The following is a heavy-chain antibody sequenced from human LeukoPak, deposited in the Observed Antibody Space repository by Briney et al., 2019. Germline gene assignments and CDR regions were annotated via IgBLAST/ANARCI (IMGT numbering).Heavy chain of an antibody. Sequence: PGGSLRLSCAVSGFTVSSNYMSWVRQAPGKGLEWVSSISSRSHYIYYADSVEGRFTISRDNAKNSLYLQMNSLRAEDTAVYYCSGLYNYGMDVWGQGTTVTVSS. J-gene: IGHJ6*02. V-gene: IGHV3-21*01. CDR1: GFTVSSNY. CDR3: SGLYNYGMDV. CDR2: ISSRSHYI.